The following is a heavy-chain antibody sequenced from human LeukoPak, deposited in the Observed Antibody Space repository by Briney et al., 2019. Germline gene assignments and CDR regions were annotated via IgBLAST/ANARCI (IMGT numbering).Heavy chain of an antibody. CDR2: IYSGGST. Sequence: GGSLRLSCAASGFTVSSIYMSWVRQAPGKGLEWVSVIYSGGSTYYADSVKGRFTISRDNSKNTLYLQMNSLRAEDTAVYYCARVRDSSGYFPLGYFDYWGQGTLVTVSS. D-gene: IGHD3-22*01. V-gene: IGHV3-53*01. J-gene: IGHJ4*02. CDR1: GFTVSSIY. CDR3: ARVRDSSGYFPLGYFDY.